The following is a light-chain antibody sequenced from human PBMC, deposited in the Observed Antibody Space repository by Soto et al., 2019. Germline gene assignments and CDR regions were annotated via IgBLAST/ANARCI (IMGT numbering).Light chain of an antibody. Sequence: QSALTQPASVSGSPGQSITISCTGTNSDVGGYNYVSWFQQHPGKAPKLMIYEVTNRPSGVSNRFSGSKSGNTASLTISGLQAEDEADYYCSSYTNSSTQVFGTGTKVTVL. CDR1: NSDVGGYNY. CDR3: SSYTNSSTQV. V-gene: IGLV2-14*01. CDR2: EVT. J-gene: IGLJ1*01.